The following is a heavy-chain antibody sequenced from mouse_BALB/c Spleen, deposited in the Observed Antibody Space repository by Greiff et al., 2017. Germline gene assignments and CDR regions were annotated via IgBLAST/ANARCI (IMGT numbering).Heavy chain of an antibody. D-gene: IGHD1-1*01. CDR2: ISSGGGST. Sequence: DVMLVESGGGLVKPGGSLKLSCAASGFAFSSYDMSWVRQTPEKRLEWVAYISSGGGSTYYPDTVKGRFTISRDNAKNTLYLQMSSLKSEDTAMYYCARRPSYGSTWGQGTLVTVSA. CDR1: GFAFSSYD. CDR3: ARRPSYGST. V-gene: IGHV5-12-1*01. J-gene: IGHJ3*02.